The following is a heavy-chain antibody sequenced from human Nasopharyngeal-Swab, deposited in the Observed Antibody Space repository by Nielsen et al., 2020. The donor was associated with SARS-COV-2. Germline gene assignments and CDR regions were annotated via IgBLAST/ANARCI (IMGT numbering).Heavy chain of an antibody. V-gene: IGHV1-69*06. CDR2: IIPIFGTA. J-gene: IGHJ6*02. CDR1: GGTFSSYA. CDR3: ARDGIRLWLPSYYYGMDV. D-gene: IGHD5-18*01. Sequence: SVKVSCKASGGTFSSYAISWVRQAPGQGLEWMGGIIPIFGTANYAQKFQGRVTITADKSTSTAYMELSSLRSEDTAVYYCARDGIRLWLPSYYYGMDVWGQGTTVTVSS.